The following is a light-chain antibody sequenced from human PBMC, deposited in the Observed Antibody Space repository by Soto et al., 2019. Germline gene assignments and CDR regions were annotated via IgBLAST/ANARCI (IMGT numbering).Light chain of an antibody. Sequence: EIVMTQSPATLSVSPGERATLSCRASQSVSSNLAWYQHKPGQAPRLLIYGASIRATGVPAKFSGSGSVTECTLTISSLQSEDFAVYYCQQYQKWPLTFGGGTKAEIK. CDR3: QQYQKWPLT. V-gene: IGKV3-15*01. CDR1: QSVSSN. J-gene: IGKJ4*01. CDR2: GAS.